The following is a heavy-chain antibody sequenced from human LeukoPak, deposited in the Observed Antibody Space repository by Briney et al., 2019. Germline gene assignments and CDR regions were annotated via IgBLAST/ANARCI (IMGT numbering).Heavy chain of an antibody. CDR2: IRASGGST. J-gene: IGHJ4*02. CDR1: GFTFRSFA. D-gene: IGHD3-10*01. CDR3: AKVRPYGSGSYSYYFDY. Sequence: GGTLRLSCAASGFTFRSFAMNWVRQAPGKGLEWVSVIRASGGSTYYADSVKGRFTISRDNSKNTLHLHMNSLRAEDTAVYYCAKVRPYGSGSYSYYFDYWGQGTLVTVSS. V-gene: IGHV3-23*01.